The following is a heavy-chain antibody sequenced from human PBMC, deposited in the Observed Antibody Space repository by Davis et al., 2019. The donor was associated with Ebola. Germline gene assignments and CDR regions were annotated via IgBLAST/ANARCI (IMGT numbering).Heavy chain of an antibody. CDR1: GFIFSSYV. V-gene: IGHV3-23*01. D-gene: IGHD3-10*01. CDR2: LGTSADT. CDR3: ARALGAGAGSPAISGMDV. J-gene: IGHJ6*04. Sequence: GESLKISCAASGFIFSSYVMSWVRQAPGKGLEWVSTLGTSADTYYADSVKGRFTISRDNAKNTLYLQMNSLRVEDTAVYYCARALGAGAGSPAISGMDVWGKGTTVTVSS.